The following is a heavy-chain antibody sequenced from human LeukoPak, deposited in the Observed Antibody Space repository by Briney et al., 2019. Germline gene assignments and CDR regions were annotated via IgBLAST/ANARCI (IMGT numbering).Heavy chain of an antibody. CDR2: INHYGSI. CDR1: GGSFSGYY. D-gene: IGHD2-2*02. CDR3: ARGLYTYNARYFDN. J-gene: IGHJ4*02. V-gene: IGHV4-34*01. Sequence: SETLSLTCAVYGGSFSGYYWSWIRQPPGKGLEWIGEINHYGSINYNPSLKSRVTISVDTSKNQFSLRLSSVTAADTAVYYCARGLYTYNARYFDNWGQGTLVTVSS.